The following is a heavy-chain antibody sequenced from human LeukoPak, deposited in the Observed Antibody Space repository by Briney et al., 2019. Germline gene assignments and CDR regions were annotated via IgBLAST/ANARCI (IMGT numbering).Heavy chain of an antibody. CDR3: ARVGVIAAAIRTFDY. V-gene: IGHV1-46*01. D-gene: IGHD6-13*01. Sequence: GASVKVSCKASGYTFTSYYMHWVRQAPGQGLEWMGIINPSGGSTSYAQKFQGRVTMTRDTSTSIVYMELSSLRSEDTAVYYCARVGVIAAAIRTFDYWGQGTLVTVSS. CDR1: GYTFTSYY. CDR2: INPSGGST. J-gene: IGHJ4*02.